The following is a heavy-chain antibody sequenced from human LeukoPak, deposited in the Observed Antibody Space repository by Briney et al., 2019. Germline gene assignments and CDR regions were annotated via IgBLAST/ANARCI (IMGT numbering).Heavy chain of an antibody. J-gene: IGHJ4*02. CDR3: ARKSRGYSGSYDY. CDR2: IYYSGNT. V-gene: IGHV4-59*01. CDR1: GGSISSYY. D-gene: IGHD1-26*01. Sequence: SETLSLTCTVSGGSISSYYWSWIRQPPGKGLEWIGYIYYSGNTNYNPSLKSRVTISVDTSKNQFSLKLSSVTAADTAAYYCARKSRGYSGSYDYWGQGTLVTVSS.